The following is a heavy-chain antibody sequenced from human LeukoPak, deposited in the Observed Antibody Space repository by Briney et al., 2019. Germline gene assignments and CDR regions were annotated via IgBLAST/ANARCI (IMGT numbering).Heavy chain of an antibody. D-gene: IGHD3-10*01. CDR2: INHSGST. CDR3: ARGGRGVIHYYFDY. Sequence: ASETLSLTCAVYGGSFSGYYWSWIRQPPGKGLEWIGAINHSGSTNYNPSLKSRVTISVDTSKNQFSLKMSSVTAADTAVYYCARGGRGVIHYYFDYWGQGTLVTVSS. J-gene: IGHJ4*02. V-gene: IGHV4-34*01. CDR1: GGSFSGYY.